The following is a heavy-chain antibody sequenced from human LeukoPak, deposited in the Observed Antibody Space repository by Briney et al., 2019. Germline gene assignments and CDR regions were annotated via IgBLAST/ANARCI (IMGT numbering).Heavy chain of an antibody. D-gene: IGHD6-13*01. CDR2: MNPNSGNT. V-gene: IGHV1-8*01. CDR3: ARGYSSSWYYYGMDV. CDR1: GYTFTSYD. J-gene: IGHJ6*02. Sequence: ASVKVSCKASGYTFTSYDINWVRPATGQGGEWMGWMNPNSGNTGCAQKFQGRVTMTRNTSISTAYMELSSLRSEDTAVCYCARGYSSSWYYYGMDVWGQGTTVTVSS.